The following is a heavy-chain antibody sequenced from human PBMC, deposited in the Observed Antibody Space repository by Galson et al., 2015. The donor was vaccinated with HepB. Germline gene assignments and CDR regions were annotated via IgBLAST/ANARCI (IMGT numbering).Heavy chain of an antibody. D-gene: IGHD6-6*01. CDR3: AKDRIRPQQLARENSGHFDY. V-gene: IGHV3-30*02. CDR1: GFTFSSYG. Sequence: SLRLSCAASGFTFSSYGMHWVRQAPGKGLEWVAFIRYDGSNKYYADSVKGRFTISRDNSKNTLYLQMNSLRAEDTAVYYCAKDRIRPQQLARENSGHFDYWGQGTLVTVSS. CDR2: IRYDGSNK. J-gene: IGHJ4*02.